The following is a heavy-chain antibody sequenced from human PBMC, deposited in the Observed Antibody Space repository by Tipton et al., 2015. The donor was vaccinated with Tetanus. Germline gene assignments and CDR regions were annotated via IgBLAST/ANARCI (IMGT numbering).Heavy chain of an antibody. J-gene: IGHJ6*02. CDR2: IYYSGST. CDR3: VRDRGLTTSGGIGMDV. Sequence: TLSLTCTVSGDSVNRGNFYWTWIRQPPGKGLEWIGYIYYSGSTNYNPSLKSRVTISVDTSKNQFSLKLTSVTAADTAVYYCVRDRGLTTSGGIGMDVWGQGTTVTVSS. D-gene: IGHD4-17*01. CDR1: GDSVNRGNFY. V-gene: IGHV4-61*01.